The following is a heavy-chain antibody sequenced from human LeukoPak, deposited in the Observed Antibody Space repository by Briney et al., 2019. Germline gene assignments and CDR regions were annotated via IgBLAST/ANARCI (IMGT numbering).Heavy chain of an antibody. CDR2: IYYSGST. CDR3: ANFRYISGSVDY. D-gene: IGHD6-19*01. J-gene: IGHJ4*01. Sequence: SETLSLTCTVSGGSISSYYWSWIRQPPGQGLEWFGYIYYSGSTNYNPSLKSRVTISVDTSKNQFSLRLSSVTAADTAVYYCANFRYISGSVDYWGHGTLVTVSS. CDR1: GGSISSYY. V-gene: IGHV4-59*01.